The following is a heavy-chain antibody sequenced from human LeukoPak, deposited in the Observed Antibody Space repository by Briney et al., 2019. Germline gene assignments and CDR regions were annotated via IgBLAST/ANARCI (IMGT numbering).Heavy chain of an antibody. CDR2: IYPGDSDT. V-gene: IGHV5-51*01. Sequence: GESLKISCKGSGYSFTSYWIGWVRQMPGKGLEWMGIIYPGDSDTRYSSSFQCQVTISADKSITTAHLQWSSLKASDTAMYYCTRHGRYGSGSSSSFQHWGQGTLVTVSS. J-gene: IGHJ1*01. D-gene: IGHD3-10*01. CDR1: GYSFTSYW. CDR3: TRHGRYGSGSSSSFQH.